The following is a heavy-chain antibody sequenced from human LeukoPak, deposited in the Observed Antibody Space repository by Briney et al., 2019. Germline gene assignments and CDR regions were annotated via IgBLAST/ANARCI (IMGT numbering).Heavy chain of an antibody. CDR2: INPNSGGA. D-gene: IGHD3-16*02. V-gene: IGHV1-2*02. J-gene: IGHJ4*02. CDR3: ARALRRSPVIDY. CDR1: GYTFTGYY. Sequence: ASVKVSCKASGYTFTGYYMHWVRQAPGQGLEWMGWINPNSGGANYAQKFQGRVTMTRDTSISTAYMELSRLRSDDTAVYYCARALRRSPVIDYWGQGTLVTVSS.